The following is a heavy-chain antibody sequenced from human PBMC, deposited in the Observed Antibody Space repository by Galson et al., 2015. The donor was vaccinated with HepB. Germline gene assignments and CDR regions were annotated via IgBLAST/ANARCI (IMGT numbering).Heavy chain of an antibody. CDR3: ARGSWPFIY. J-gene: IGHJ4*01. CDR2: IYYSGRT. CDR1: NDSVTATNSY. Sequence: ETLSLTCTVSNDSVTATNSYWGWIRQPPGRGLELIGTIYYSGRTDYNPSLKNRVTISKDTSKNEFSLRLSSVAAADTAVYYCARGSWPFIYWGRGILVTVSS. V-gene: IGHV4-39*01.